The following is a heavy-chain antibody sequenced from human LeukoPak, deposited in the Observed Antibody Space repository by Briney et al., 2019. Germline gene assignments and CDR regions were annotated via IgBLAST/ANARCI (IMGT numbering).Heavy chain of an antibody. CDR2: IYPGDSDT. D-gene: IGHD3-9*01. CDR3: ARSSGYFGSASLCFDY. CDR1: AYTFTSYW. V-gene: IGHV5-51*01. J-gene: IGHJ4*02. Sequence: GESLKISCKGSAYTFTSYWIAWVRQVPGRGLEWMGIIYPGDSDTKYSPSFQGQVTISADKSITTAYLQWSRLKASDTATYYCARSSGYFGSASLCFDYWGQGTLVTVSS.